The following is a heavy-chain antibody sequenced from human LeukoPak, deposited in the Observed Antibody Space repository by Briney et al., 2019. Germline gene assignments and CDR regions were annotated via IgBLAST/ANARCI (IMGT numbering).Heavy chain of an antibody. CDR1: GASISSSY. CDR3: TKLLRGYNGYGD. Sequence: SETLSLTCAVSGASISSSYWSWIRQPPGKGLEYIGYIHHSDGTNYNPSLKSRVTMALDTSKNQFSLKLSSVTAADTAIYYCTKLLRGYNGYGDLGQGILVTVSS. D-gene: IGHD5-12*01. CDR2: IHHSDGT. J-gene: IGHJ4*02. V-gene: IGHV4-59*03.